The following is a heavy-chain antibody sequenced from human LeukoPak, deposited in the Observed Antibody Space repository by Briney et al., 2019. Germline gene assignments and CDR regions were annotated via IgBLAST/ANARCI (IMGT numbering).Heavy chain of an antibody. D-gene: IGHD1/OR15-1a*01. CDR1: GFTFSSYA. J-gene: IGHJ3*02. Sequence: GGSLRLSCAASGFTFSSYAMSWVRQAPGKGLEWVSAISGSGGSTHYADSVKGRFTISRDNSKNTLYLQMNSLRAEDTAVYYCAKIGESPTTSDAFDIWGQGTMVTVSS. V-gene: IGHV3-23*01. CDR2: ISGSGGST. CDR3: AKIGESPTTSDAFDI.